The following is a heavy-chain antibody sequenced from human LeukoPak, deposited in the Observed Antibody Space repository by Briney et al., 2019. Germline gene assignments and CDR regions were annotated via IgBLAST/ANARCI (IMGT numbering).Heavy chain of an antibody. J-gene: IGHJ3*02. V-gene: IGHV3-53*01. CDR1: GFTVSSNS. D-gene: IGHD1-26*01. CDR2: IYSDNT. Sequence: GGSLRLSCTVSGFTVSSNSISWVRQAPGKGLEWVSFIYSDNTHYSDSLNGRFTFSRDNSKNTLYLQMNSLRAEDTALYYCAKDRFYSGSPRAFDMWGRGTMVTVSS. CDR3: AKDRFYSGSPRAFDM.